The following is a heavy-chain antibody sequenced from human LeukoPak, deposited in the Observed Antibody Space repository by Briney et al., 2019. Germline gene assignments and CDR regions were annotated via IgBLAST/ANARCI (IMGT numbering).Heavy chain of an antibody. V-gene: IGHV4-4*09. CDR1: GGSISSYY. CDR2: IFPSGSA. CDR3: ARRNHYFYYMDV. Sequence: PSETLSLTCTVSGGSISSYYWTWIRQSPVKGLEWIGYIFPSGSAFYNPSLESRVTISLDTSENQFSLTLSFVTAADTAVYYCARRNHYFYYMDVWGKGTTVTVSS. J-gene: IGHJ6*03.